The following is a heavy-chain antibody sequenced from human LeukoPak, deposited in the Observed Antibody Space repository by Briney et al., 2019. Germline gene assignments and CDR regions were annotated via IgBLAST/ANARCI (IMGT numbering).Heavy chain of an antibody. D-gene: IGHD6-19*01. V-gene: IGHV1-3*01. CDR1: GYTFTSYA. CDR2: INAGNGNT. CDR3: ARGRGTTGYSSGWYDYYFDY. J-gene: IGHJ4*02. Sequence: ASVKVSCKASGYTFTSYAMHWVRPAPGQRLEWMGWINAGNGNTKYSQKFQGRVTITRDTSASTAYMELSSLRSEDTAVYYCARGRGTTGYSSGWYDYYFDYWGQGTLVTVSS.